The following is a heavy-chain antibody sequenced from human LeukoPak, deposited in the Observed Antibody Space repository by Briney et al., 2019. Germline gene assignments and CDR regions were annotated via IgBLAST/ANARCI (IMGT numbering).Heavy chain of an antibody. Sequence: SETLSLTCAVYGGSFSGYYWSWIRQPPGKGLEWIGEINHSGSTNYNPSLKSRVTISVDTSKNQFSLKLSSVTAADTAVYYCGSFITVAHYYGMDVWGQGTTVTVSS. V-gene: IGHV4-34*01. CDR1: GGSFSGYY. J-gene: IGHJ6*02. D-gene: IGHD4-11*01. CDR2: INHSGST. CDR3: GSFITVAHYYGMDV.